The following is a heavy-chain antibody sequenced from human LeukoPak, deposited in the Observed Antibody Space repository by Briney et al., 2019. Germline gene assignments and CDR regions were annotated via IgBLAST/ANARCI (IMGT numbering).Heavy chain of an antibody. J-gene: IGHJ3*02. CDR1: GASFSGYF. V-gene: IGHV4-34*01. CDR2: TKYDGTT. Sequence: PSETLSLTCAVSGASFSGYFWNWIRQSPEKGLEWIGETKYDGTTNYNPSLTSRVTMSIDKATNQFHLKVTSLTAADTAVYYCARGPDYYGDYISWFPDAFHIWGQGTLVSVSP. D-gene: IGHD4-17*01. CDR3: ARGPDYYGDYISWFPDAFHI.